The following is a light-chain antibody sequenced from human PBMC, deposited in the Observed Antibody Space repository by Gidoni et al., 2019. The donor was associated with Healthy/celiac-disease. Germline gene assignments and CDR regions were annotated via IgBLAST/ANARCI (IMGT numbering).Light chain of an antibody. CDR3: MQALQTPYS. CDR2: LGS. CDR1: QSLLHSNGYNY. J-gene: IGKJ2*03. Sequence: LPVTPGEPASISCRSSQSLLHSNGYNYLDWYLQKPGQSPQLLIYLGSNRASGVPDRFSGSGSGTDFTLKISRVEAEDVGVYYCMQALQTPYSFXQXTKLEIK. V-gene: IGKV2-28*01.